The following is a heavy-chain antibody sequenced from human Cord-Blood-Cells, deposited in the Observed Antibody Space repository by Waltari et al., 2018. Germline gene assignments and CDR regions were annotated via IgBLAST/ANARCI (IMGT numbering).Heavy chain of an antibody. V-gene: IGHV4-39*02. CDR3: AGDWNYWFDP. CDR2: IYYSGST. D-gene: IGHD1-7*01. J-gene: IGHJ5*02. Sequence: QPQLQASAPGLVKPSETLSPTCPLAGGPTRPTSYYWRWIRQPPGKGLEWIGSIYYSGSTYYNPSLKSRVTISVDTSKNQFSLKLSSVTAADTAVYYCAGDWNYWFDPWGQGTLVTVSS. CDR1: GGPTRPTSYY.